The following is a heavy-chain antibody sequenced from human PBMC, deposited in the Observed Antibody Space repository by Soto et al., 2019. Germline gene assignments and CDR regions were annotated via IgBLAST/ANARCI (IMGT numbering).Heavy chain of an antibody. CDR1: GFTVGTNY. CDR3: ARVPFWGNWFDP. V-gene: IGHV3-66*01. CDR2: IYAGGSR. Sequence: GGSLRLSCAASGFTVGTNYMTWVRQAPGKGLEWVSVIYAGGSRYYADSVKGRFTISRDISKNTQYLQMDSLRAEDTAVYYCARVPFWGNWFDPWGQGTLVTVSS. D-gene: IGHD7-27*01. J-gene: IGHJ5*02.